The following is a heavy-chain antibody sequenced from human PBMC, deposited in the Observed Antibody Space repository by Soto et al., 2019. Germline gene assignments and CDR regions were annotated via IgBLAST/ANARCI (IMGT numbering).Heavy chain of an antibody. V-gene: IGHV1-69*06. Sequence: QVQLVQSGAEVKTPGSSMKVSCKASGSTFNSFSIDWLRQAPGQGLEWMGGIIPMSGRPNYAQKFQGRVTFSADKSANTVYMELSRLTYEDTAVYYCTRRGRESANWFDPWGQGTLVTVSS. J-gene: IGHJ5*02. CDR3: TRRGRESANWFDP. CDR2: IIPMSGRP. CDR1: GSTFNSFS.